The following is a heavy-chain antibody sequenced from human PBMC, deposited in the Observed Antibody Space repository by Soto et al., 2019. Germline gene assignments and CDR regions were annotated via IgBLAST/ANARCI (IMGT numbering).Heavy chain of an antibody. V-gene: IGHV1-69*13. CDR1: GVTCSSYA. CDR2: IIPIFGTA. Sequence: XVKVPFKASGVTCSSYAISWVQQAPGQGLEWMGGIIPIFGTANYAQKFQGRVTITADESTSTAYMELSSLRSEDTAVYYCARDVDIVATIEQYYYYGMDVWGQGPTVTVS. D-gene: IGHD5-12*01. CDR3: ARDVDIVATIEQYYYYGMDV. J-gene: IGHJ6*02.